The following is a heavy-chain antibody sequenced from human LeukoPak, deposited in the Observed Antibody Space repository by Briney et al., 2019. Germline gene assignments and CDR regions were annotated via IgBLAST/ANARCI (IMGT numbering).Heavy chain of an antibody. V-gene: IGHV1-8*01. J-gene: IGHJ4*02. D-gene: IGHD6-13*01. CDR3: ARGRGIAAAGDFDY. Sequence: ASVKVSCKASGYTFTSYDINWVRQAPGQELEWMGWMNPNSGNTGYAQKFQGRVTMTRNTSISTAYMELSSLRSEDTAVYYCARGRGIAAAGDFDYWGQGTLVTVSS. CDR1: GYTFTSYD. CDR2: MNPNSGNT.